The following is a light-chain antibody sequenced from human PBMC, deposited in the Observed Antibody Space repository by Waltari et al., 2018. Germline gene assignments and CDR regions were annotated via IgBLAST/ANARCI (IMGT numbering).Light chain of an antibody. Sequence: QSVLTQSPSASGTPGQTVTISCSGSSSNIGTNSVYWYQHFPGTAPKLLIYRDVRPASGVPARFAGAQSGPSASLSISGLRPEDEADYYCAAWDDSLSGLWVFGGGTKLTVL. V-gene: IGLV1-47*01. CDR3: AAWDDSLSGLWV. CDR2: RDV. CDR1: SSNIGTNS. J-gene: IGLJ3*02.